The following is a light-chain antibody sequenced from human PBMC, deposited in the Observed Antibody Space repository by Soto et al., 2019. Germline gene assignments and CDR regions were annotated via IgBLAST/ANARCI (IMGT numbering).Light chain of an antibody. CDR2: EVN. Sequence: QSVLTQPASVSGSPGQSITISCTGTSSDVGGYNYVSWYQQHPGKAPKLMIYEVNERPSGVPDRFSGSKSGSTASLTVSGLQAEDEAYYYCSSFAGSLYVIFGGGTKLTVL. CDR3: SSFAGSLYVI. V-gene: IGLV2-8*01. CDR1: SSDVGGYNY. J-gene: IGLJ2*01.